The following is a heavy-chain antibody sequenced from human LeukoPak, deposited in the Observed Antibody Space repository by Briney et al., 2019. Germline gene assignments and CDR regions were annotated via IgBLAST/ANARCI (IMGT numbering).Heavy chain of an antibody. CDR3: ASSLPTLTGQGGFDY. CDR2: IYYSGST. J-gene: IGHJ4*02. CDR1: GGSISSYY. V-gene: IGHV4-59*01. D-gene: IGHD3-9*01. Sequence: PSETLSLTCTVSGGSISSYYWSWIRQPPGKGLEWIGYIYYSGSTNYNPSLKSRVTISVDTSKNQFSLKLSSVTAADTAVYYCASSLPTLTGQGGFDYWGQGTLVTVSS.